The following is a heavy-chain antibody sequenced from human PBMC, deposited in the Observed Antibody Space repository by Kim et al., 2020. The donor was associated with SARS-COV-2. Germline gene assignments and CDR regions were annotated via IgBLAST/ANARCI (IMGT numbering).Heavy chain of an antibody. Sequence: GGSLRLSCVASGYSINTYAMSWVRQAPGKGLEWVSAITRYDGRTYYTDSVRGRFTISRDNSENTVYLQLNNMRAEDTAVCFCAKDHPADGWPTFDLWGQGTLVTVSS. V-gene: IGHV3-23*01. CDR3: AKDHPADGWPTFDL. D-gene: IGHD2-2*01. CDR1: GYSINTYA. CDR2: ITRYDGRT. J-gene: IGHJ4*02.